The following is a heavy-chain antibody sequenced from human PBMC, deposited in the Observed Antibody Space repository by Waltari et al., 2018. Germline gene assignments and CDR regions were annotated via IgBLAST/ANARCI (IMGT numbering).Heavy chain of an antibody. CDR3: ASRRRGSWFAGGYFDL. J-gene: IGHJ2*01. D-gene: IGHD6-13*01. Sequence: EVQLVESGGGLVQPGGSLRLSCAASGFTFSSYSMNWVRPAPGKGLELVSYISSSSSTIYYADSVKGRFTISRDNAKNSLYLQMNSLRAEDTAVYYCASRRRGSWFAGGYFDLWGRGTLVTVSS. CDR1: GFTFSSYS. CDR2: ISSSSSTI. V-gene: IGHV3-48*04.